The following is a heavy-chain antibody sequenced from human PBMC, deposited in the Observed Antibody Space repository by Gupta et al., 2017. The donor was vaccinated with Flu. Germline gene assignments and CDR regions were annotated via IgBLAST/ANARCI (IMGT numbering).Heavy chain of an antibody. CDR2: ISGRGGST. D-gene: IGHD3-10*01. CDR3: AKVYYYGSGSYLYYYGMDV. Sequence: EVQLLESGGGLVQPGGSLRLSCAASGFTFSSYAMSWVRQAPGKGLEWVSAISGRGGSTYYADSVKGRFTISRDNSKNTLYLQMNSLRAEDTAVYYCAKVYYYGSGSYLYYYGMDVWGQGTTVTVSS. J-gene: IGHJ6*02. CDR1: GFTFSSYA. V-gene: IGHV3-23*01.